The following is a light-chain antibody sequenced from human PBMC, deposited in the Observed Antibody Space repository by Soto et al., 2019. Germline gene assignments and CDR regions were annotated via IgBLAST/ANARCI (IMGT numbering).Light chain of an antibody. V-gene: IGKV3-20*01. CDR2: GAS. CDR3: QQYGISPRT. Sequence: EIVLTQSPGTLSLSPGERATLSCRASQSVSSSYLAWYQQKPGQAPRLLIYGASSMATGIPDRFSGSGPEKDFTLTISSLEPEDFAVYYCQQYGISPRTFGKGTKVEIK. J-gene: IGKJ1*01. CDR1: QSVSSSY.